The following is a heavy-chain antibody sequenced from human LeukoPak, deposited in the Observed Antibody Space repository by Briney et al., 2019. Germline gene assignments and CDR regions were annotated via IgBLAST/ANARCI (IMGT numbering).Heavy chain of an antibody. J-gene: IGHJ3*02. CDR2: ISGSGGST. CDR3: AKDLATGWLDYLSDAFDI. V-gene: IGHV3-23*01. Sequence: WGSLRLSCAASGFTFSSYAMSWVRQAPGKGLEWVSAISGSGGSTYYADSVKGRFTISRDNSKNTLYLQMNSLRAEDTAVYYCAKDLATGWLDYLSDAFDIWGQGTMVTVSS. CDR1: GFTFSSYA. D-gene: IGHD6-19*01.